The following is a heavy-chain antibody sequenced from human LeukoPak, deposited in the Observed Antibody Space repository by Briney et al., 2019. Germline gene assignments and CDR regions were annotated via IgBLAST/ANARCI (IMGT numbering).Heavy chain of an antibody. CDR3: ARERAVDGRGWFDP. D-gene: IGHD6-19*01. Sequence: GGSLRLSCAASGFTFNTYNVHWVRQAPDEGLEWVAVISYDERNEYYADAVKGRFTLSRDNSKSTLYLQMNSLRAEDTAVYFCARERAVDGRGWFDPWGQGTLVTVSS. J-gene: IGHJ5*02. V-gene: IGHV3-30*04. CDR1: GFTFNTYN. CDR2: ISYDERNE.